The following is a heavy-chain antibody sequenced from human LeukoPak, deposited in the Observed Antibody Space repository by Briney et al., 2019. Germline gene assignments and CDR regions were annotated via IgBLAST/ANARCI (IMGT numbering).Heavy chain of an antibody. CDR1: GGSISSGGYY. Sequence: SETLSLTCTVSGGSISSGGYYWSWIRQHPGKGLEWIGYIYYSGSTNYNPSLKSRVTISVDTSKNQFSLKLSSVTAADTAVYYCARVKIAAALLIDYWGQGTLVTVSS. D-gene: IGHD6-13*01. J-gene: IGHJ4*02. CDR3: ARVKIAAALLIDY. CDR2: IYYSGST. V-gene: IGHV4-61*08.